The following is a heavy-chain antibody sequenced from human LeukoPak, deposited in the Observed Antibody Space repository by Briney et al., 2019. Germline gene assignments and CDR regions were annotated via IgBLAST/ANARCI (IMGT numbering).Heavy chain of an antibody. J-gene: IGHJ3*02. D-gene: IGHD1-1*01. CDR2: IYPGDSDT. CDR1: GYSFTSYW. Sequence: GESLKISCKGSGYSFTSYWIGWVRQMPGKGLEWMGIIYPGDSDTRYSPSFQGQVTISADKSISTAYLQWSSLKASDTAMYYCARRHNWNERFHDAFDIWGQGTMVTVSS. CDR3: ARRHNWNERFHDAFDI. V-gene: IGHV5-51*01.